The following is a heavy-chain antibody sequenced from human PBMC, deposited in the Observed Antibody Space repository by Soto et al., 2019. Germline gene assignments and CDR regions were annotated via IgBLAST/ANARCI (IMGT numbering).Heavy chain of an antibody. CDR1: EFTFSTYA. CDR2: ISGSGDNT. Sequence: EVQLLQSGGGLAQPGGSLRLSCAASEFTFSTYAMSWVRQAPGKGLECVSTISGSGDNTFYADSVKGRFTISRDNSKNTAYLQMKSLRADDTAVYYCAKDLIVPAPKTGDYWGQGTLVTVSS. CDR3: AKDLIVPAPKTGDY. J-gene: IGHJ4*02. V-gene: IGHV3-23*01. D-gene: IGHD2-2*01.